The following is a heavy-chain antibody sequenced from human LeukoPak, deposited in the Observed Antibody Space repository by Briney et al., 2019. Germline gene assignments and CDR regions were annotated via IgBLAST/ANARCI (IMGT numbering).Heavy chain of an antibody. CDR3: ARGTMLRFLEWLLYQGSFDY. V-gene: IGHV3-48*03. Sequence: GRSLRLSCAASGFTFSSYELNWVRQAPGKGLEWVSYISSSGSIIHYADSVKGRFTISRDNAKNSLSLQMNSLRAEDTALYYCARGTMLRFLEWLLYQGSFDYWGQGTLVTVSS. J-gene: IGHJ4*02. CDR1: GFTFSSYE. CDR2: ISSSGSII. D-gene: IGHD3-3*01.